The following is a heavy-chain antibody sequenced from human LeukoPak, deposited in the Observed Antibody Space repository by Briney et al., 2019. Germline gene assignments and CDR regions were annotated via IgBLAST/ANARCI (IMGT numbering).Heavy chain of an antibody. CDR1: GFSFTSYW. CDR3: AKGYSGYDWSLVDY. J-gene: IGHJ4*02. CDR2: IKEDGSEK. D-gene: IGHD5-12*01. V-gene: IGHV3-7*01. Sequence: GGSLRLSCAASGFSFTSYWMSWVRQAPGKGLEWVANIKEDGSEKYYVDSVKGRFTISRDNAKNSLYLQMSSLRAEDTAVYYCAKGYSGYDWSLVDYWGQGTLVTVSS.